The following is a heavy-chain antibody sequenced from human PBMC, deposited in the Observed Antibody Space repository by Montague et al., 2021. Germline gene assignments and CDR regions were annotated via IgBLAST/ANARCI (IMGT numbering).Heavy chain of an antibody. Sequence: SETLSLTCTVSGYSISSGYYWGWIRQPPGKGLEWIGSIFHSGSTYYNPSLKSRVTISVDTSKNQFSLKLTSVTAAGTALYYCARDREAAPFGYWGQGTLVTVSS. J-gene: IGHJ4*02. V-gene: IGHV4-38-2*02. CDR1: GYSISSGYY. D-gene: IGHD2-15*01. CDR2: IFHSGST. CDR3: ARDREAAPFGY.